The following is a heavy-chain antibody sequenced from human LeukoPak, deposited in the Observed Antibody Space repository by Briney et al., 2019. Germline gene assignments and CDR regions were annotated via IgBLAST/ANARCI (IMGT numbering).Heavy chain of an antibody. J-gene: IGHJ4*02. V-gene: IGHV1-2*02. Sequence: EASVKVSCKASGYTFTGYYMHWVRQAPGQGLEWMGWINPNSGGTNYAQKFQGRVTMTRDTSISTAYMGLSRLRSDDTAVYYCARASRHEWLLVDFDYWGQGTLVTVSS. CDR3: ARASRHEWLLVDFDY. D-gene: IGHD3-3*01. CDR1: GYTFTGYY. CDR2: INPNSGGT.